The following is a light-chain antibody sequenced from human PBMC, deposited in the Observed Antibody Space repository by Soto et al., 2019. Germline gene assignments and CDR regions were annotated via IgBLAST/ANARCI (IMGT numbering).Light chain of an antibody. CDR2: GAS. Sequence: ENVLTQSPGTLSLTPGERATLFCWAIQSVSSSYLAWYQQKPGQAPRLLIYGASSRATGIPDRFSGSGSGTDFTLTISRLEPEDFAVYYCQQYGSSPPWTFGQGTNVDIK. CDR3: QQYGSSPPWT. V-gene: IGKV3-20*01. CDR1: QSVSSSY. J-gene: IGKJ1*01.